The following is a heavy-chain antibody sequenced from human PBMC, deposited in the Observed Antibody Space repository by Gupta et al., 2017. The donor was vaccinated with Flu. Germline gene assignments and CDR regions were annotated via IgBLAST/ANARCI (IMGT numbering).Heavy chain of an antibody. CDR2: IHSSGGS. V-gene: IGHV4-31*06. CDR3: SATPRPYRSSPSYFYGLDV. D-gene: IGHD6-19*01. J-gene: IGHJ6*02. CDR1: GDSIRSGTYY. Sequence: QVQLQESGPGLVKPSQTLSLTCTVSGDSIRSGTYYWSWIRQLPGKGLEWIGYIHSSGGSYYNPSLDNRVVMSIDTSEDQFSLRLTSVTAADTAVYYCSATPRPYRSSPSYFYGLDVWGQGTTVIVSS.